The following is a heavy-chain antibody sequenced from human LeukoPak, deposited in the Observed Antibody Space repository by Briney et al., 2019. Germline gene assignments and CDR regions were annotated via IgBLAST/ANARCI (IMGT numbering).Heavy chain of an antibody. V-gene: IGHV3-23*01. CDR1: GFTFSSYA. CDR2: ISGSGGST. CDR3: AKGLTMIVVVTLFDY. D-gene: IGHD3-22*01. Sequence: RAGGSLRLSCAASGFTFSSYAMSWVRQAPGKGLEWVSAISGSGGSTYYADSVKGRFTISRDNSKNTLYLQMNGLRAEDTAVYYCAKGLTMIVVVTLFDYWGQGTLVTVSS. J-gene: IGHJ4*02.